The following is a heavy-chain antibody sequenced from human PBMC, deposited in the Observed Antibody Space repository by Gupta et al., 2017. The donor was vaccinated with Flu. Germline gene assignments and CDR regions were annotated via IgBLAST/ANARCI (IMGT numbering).Heavy chain of an antibody. J-gene: IGHJ4*02. Sequence: EVQLLESGGGLIQPGGSLRLSCAASGITFSHYAMNWVRQAPEKGLEWVSAISGSGDTTYYADSVKGRFTISRDNSKYTLYLQMNSLRAEDTAVYYCAKAAYSYGTGRFFDSWGQGTLVTVSS. CDR1: GITFSHYA. CDR3: AKAAYSYGTGRFFDS. D-gene: IGHD5-18*01. V-gene: IGHV3-23*01. CDR2: ISGSGDTT.